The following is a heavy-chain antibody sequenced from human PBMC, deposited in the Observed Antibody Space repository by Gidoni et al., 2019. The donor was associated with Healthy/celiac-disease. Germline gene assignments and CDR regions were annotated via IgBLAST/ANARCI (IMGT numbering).Heavy chain of an antibody. CDR2: IIPIFGSA. V-gene: IGHV1-69*01. CDR3: ARAVVVAAPGYFDY. D-gene: IGHD2-15*01. Sequence: QVQLVQSGAEVKKPGSSVKVSCKASGGTFSSYAISWVRQAPGQGLEWMGGIIPIFGSANYAQKFQGRVTITADESTGTAYMGLSSLRSEDTAVYYCARAVVVAAPGYFDYWGQGTLVTVSS. CDR1: GGTFSSYA. J-gene: IGHJ4*02.